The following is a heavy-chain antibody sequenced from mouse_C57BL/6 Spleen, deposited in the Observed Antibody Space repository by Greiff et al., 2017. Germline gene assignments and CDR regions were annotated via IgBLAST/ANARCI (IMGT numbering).Heavy chain of an antibody. J-gene: IGHJ2*01. CDR2: ISDGGSYT. CDR3: AREGHYGSSYYFGY. CDR1: GFTFSSYA. D-gene: IGHD1-1*01. V-gene: IGHV5-4*01. Sequence: EVHLVESGGGLVKPGGSLKLSCAASGFTFSSYAMSWVRQTPEKRLEWVATISDGGSYTYYPDNVKGRFTISRDNAKNNQYLQMSHLKSEDTAMYYCAREGHYGSSYYFGYWGQGTTLTVSS.